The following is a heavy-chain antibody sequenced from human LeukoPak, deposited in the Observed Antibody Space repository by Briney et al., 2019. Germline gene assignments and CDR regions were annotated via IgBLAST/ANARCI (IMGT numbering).Heavy chain of an antibody. CDR3: AKDHSSGWYVDDY. J-gene: IGHJ4*02. V-gene: IGHV3-33*06. Sequence: SGRSLRLSCAASGFTFSSYGIHWVRQAPGKGLEWVAVIWYDGSNKYYADSVKGRFTISRDNSKNTLYLQMNSLRAEDTAVYYCAKDHSSGWYVDDYWGQGTLVTVSS. CDR1: GFTFSSYG. D-gene: IGHD6-19*01. CDR2: IWYDGSNK.